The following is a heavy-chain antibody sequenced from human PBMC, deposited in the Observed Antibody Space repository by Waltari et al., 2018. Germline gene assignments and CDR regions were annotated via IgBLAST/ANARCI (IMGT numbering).Heavy chain of an antibody. D-gene: IGHD4-4*01. J-gene: IGHJ5*02. CDR2: INWDGSST. CDR3: ARVNSNYVNWFDP. Sequence: EEQLVESGGGVVRPGGCLRRPWAAAGAPLAHYAMAWVRQAPGKGLEWVSGINWDGSSTGYADSVKGRFTISRDNAKNSLHLHVNSLTAEDTAFYYCARVNSNYVNWFDPWGQGTLVIVSS. V-gene: IGHV3-20*04. CDR1: GAPLAHYA.